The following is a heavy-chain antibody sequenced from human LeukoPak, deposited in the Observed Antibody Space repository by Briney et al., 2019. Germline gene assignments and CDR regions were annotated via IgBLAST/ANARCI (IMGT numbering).Heavy chain of an antibody. CDR1: GGSFSGYY. V-gene: IGHV4-34*01. Sequence: SETLSLTCAVYGGSFSGYYWSWIRQPPGKGLEWIGEINHSGSTNYNPSLKSRVTISVDTSKNQFSLKLSSVTAADTAVYYCARGQDRSTVTGSLDYWGQGTLVTVSS. J-gene: IGHJ4*02. CDR2: INHSGST. D-gene: IGHD4-11*01. CDR3: ARGQDRSTVTGSLDY.